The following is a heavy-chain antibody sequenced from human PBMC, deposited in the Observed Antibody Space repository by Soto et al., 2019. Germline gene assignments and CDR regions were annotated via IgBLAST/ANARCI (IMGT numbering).Heavy chain of an antibody. J-gene: IGHJ5*02. V-gene: IGHV4-59*08. CDR1: GGSISSYY. D-gene: IGHD3-10*01. CDR2: IYYSGST. CDR3: ARHSDLYYYGSGSYHNWFDP. Sequence: PSETLSLTCTVSGGSISSYYWSWIRQPPGKGLEWIGYIYYSGSTNYNPSLKSRVTISVDTSKNQFSLKLSSVTAADTAVYYCARHSDLYYYGSGSYHNWFDPWGQGTLVTVSS.